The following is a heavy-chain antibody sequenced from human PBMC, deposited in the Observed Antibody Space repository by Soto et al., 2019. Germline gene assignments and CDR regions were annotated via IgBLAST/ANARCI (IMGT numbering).Heavy chain of an antibody. J-gene: IGHJ6*02. Sequence: MRRSCTASPFTLSSIGMHWVRQAPGKGQEWAAVIWSDGSNKYYADSVKGRFTIFRDNSKSTLYLQMSGLRAEDTAVYYCARDGSNKPGFYYGMDVWGQGTTVTVS. CDR3: ARDGSNKPGFYYGMDV. CDR2: IWSDGSNK. D-gene: IGHD6-13*01. CDR1: PFTLSSIG. V-gene: IGHV3-33*01.